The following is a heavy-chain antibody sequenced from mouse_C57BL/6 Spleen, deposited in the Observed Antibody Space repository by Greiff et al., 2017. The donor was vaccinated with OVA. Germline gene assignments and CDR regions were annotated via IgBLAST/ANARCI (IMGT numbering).Heavy chain of an antibody. D-gene: IGHD1-1*01. CDR3: AREYYGSIYWYCDV. J-gene: IGHJ1*03. CDR2: IYPGDGDT. CDR1: GYAFSSSW. Sequence: VQGVESGPELVKPGASVKISCKASGYAFSSSWMNWVKQRPGKGLEWIGRIYPGDGDTNYNGKFKGKATLTADKSSSTAYMQLSSLTSEDSAVYFCAREYYGSIYWYCDVWGTGTTVTVSS. V-gene: IGHV1-82*01.